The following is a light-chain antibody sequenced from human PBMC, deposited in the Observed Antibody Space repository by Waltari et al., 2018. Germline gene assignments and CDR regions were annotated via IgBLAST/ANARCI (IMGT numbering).Light chain of an antibody. V-gene: IGLV2-11*01. CDR3: CSYAGSFVV. CDR2: DVS. CDR1: SSDVGGYNY. J-gene: IGLJ2*01. Sequence: QSALRQPRSVSGSPGQSVTISCTGTSSDVGGYNYVSWYQQHPGKAPKLMIYDVSKRPSGVPDRFSGSKSGNTASLTISGLQAEDEADYYCCSYAGSFVVFGGGTKLTVL.